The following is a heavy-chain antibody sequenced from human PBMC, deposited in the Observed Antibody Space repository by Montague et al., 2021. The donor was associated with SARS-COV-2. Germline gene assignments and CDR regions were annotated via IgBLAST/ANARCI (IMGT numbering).Heavy chain of an antibody. CDR1: GFTFSSYG. Sequence: SLRLSCAASGFTFSSYGMHWVRQAPGKGLEWVAVIWYDGSNKYYADSVKGRFTISRDNSKNTLYLQMNSLRAEGTAVYYCARLYYYGSGRRMGYYYYGMDVWGQGTTVTVSS. CDR2: IWYDGSNK. CDR3: ARLYYYGSGRRMGYYYYGMDV. V-gene: IGHV3-33*01. J-gene: IGHJ6*02. D-gene: IGHD3-10*01.